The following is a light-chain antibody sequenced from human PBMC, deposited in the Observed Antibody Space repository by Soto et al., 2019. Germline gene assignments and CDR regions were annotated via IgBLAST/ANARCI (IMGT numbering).Light chain of an antibody. J-gene: IGKJ4*01. CDR3: QQRSKWPLT. CDR1: QSISSY. CDR2: DAS. Sequence: EIVLTQSPATLSLSPGERATLSCRASQSISSYLGWYQQKPGQAPRLLIYDASNRAAGIPARFSGSGSGTDFTLTISSLEPGDFAVYYCQQRSKWPLTFGGGTKVEIK. V-gene: IGKV3-11*01.